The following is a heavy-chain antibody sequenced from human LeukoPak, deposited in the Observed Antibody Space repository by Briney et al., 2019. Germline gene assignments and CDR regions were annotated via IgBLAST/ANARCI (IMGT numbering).Heavy chain of an antibody. Sequence: SVKVSCKASGGTFSSYAISWVRQAPGQGLEWMGRIIPILGIANYAQKFQGRVTITADKSTSTAYMELSSLRSEDTAVYYCASPTYSYYGMDVWGQGTTVTVSS. D-gene: IGHD2-21*01. V-gene: IGHV1-69*04. CDR2: IIPILGIA. J-gene: IGHJ6*02. CDR1: GGTFSSYA. CDR3: ASPTYSYYGMDV.